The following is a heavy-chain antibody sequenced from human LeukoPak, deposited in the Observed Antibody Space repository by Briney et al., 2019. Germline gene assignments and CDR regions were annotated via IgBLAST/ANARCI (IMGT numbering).Heavy chain of an antibody. J-gene: IGHJ4*02. CDR3: ARRYIVVVPAATVRLNYFDY. V-gene: IGHV1-18*01. Sequence: ASVKVSCKASGDTFTSYAISWVRQAPGQGLEWMGWISAYNGNTNYAQKLQGRVTMTTDTSTSTAYMELRSLRSDDTAVYYCARRYIVVVPAATVRLNYFDYWGQGTLVSVCS. CDR2: ISAYNGNT. D-gene: IGHD2-2*01. CDR1: GDTFTSYA.